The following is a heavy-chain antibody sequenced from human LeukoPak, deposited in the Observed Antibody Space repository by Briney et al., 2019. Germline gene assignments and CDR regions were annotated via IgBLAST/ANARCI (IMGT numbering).Heavy chain of an antibody. V-gene: IGHV4-61*02. Sequence: SQTLSLTCTVSGGSISSGSYYWSWIRQPAGKGLEWIGRIYTSGSTNYNPSLKSRVTMSVDTSKNQFSLKLSSVTAADTAVYYCARGGDYGDYWGQGTLVTVSS. D-gene: IGHD3-16*01. CDR3: ARGGDYGDY. J-gene: IGHJ4*02. CDR2: IYTSGST. CDR1: GGSISSGSYY.